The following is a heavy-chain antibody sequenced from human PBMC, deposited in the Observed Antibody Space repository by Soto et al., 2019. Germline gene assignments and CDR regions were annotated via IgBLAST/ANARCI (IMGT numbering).Heavy chain of an antibody. V-gene: IGHV1-69*01. D-gene: IGHD3-22*01. Sequence: QVQLVQSGAEVKKPGSSVKVSCKASGGTFSSYAIDWVRQAPGQGLEWMGGIIPIFGTANYAHKFQGRITITADESTSTAYMELRSLRSEDTAVYYCATGVHYDRSAYYYFYWGQGTLVTASS. CDR3: ATGVHYDRSAYYYFY. J-gene: IGHJ4*02. CDR2: IIPIFGTA. CDR1: GGTFSSYA.